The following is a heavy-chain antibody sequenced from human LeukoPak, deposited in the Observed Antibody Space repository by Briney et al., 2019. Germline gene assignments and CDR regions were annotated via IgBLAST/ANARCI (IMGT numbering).Heavy chain of an antibody. CDR1: GFTFSSYS. Sequence: GGSLRLSCAASGFTFSSYSMNWVRQAPGKGLEWVSSISSSSSYIYCADSVKGRFTISRDNAKNSLYLQMNSLRAEDTAVYYCAKDRVRGYYDSSGYYPYYFDYWGQGTLVTVSS. CDR2: ISSSSSYI. D-gene: IGHD3-22*01. V-gene: IGHV3-21*01. J-gene: IGHJ4*02. CDR3: AKDRVRGYYDSSGYYPYYFDY.